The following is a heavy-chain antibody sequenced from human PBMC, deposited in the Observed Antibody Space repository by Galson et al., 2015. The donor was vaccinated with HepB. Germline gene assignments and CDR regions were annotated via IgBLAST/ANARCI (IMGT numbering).Heavy chain of an antibody. CDR1: GFTFSSYS. CDR3: ARETLNYYDSSGYYDY. V-gene: IGHV3-48*01. Sequence: SLRLSCAASGFTFSSYSMNWVRQAPGKGLEWVSYISSSSSTIYYADSVKGRFTISRDNAKNSLYLQMNSLRAEDTAVYYCARETLNYYDSSGYYDYWGQGTLVTVSS. CDR2: ISSSSSTI. D-gene: IGHD3-22*01. J-gene: IGHJ4*02.